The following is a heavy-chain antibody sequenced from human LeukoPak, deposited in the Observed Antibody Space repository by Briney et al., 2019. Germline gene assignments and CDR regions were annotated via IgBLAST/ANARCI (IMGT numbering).Heavy chain of an antibody. J-gene: IGHJ5*02. D-gene: IGHD1-14*01. CDR3: ARGLRYRFDP. CDR1: GGSFSGYY. V-gene: IGHV4-34*01. CDR2: INHSGST. Sequence: PSETLSLTCAVYGGSFSGYYWGWIRQPPGKGLEWIGEINHSGSTNYNPSLKSRVTISVDTSKNQFSLKLSSVTAADTAVYYCARGLRYRFDPWGQGTLVTVSS.